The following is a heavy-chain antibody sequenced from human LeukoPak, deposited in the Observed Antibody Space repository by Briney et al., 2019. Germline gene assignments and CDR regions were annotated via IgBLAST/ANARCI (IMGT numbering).Heavy chain of an antibody. CDR2: IYHSGST. J-gene: IGHJ4*02. V-gene: IGHV4-30-2*01. CDR3: ARGSSPSPVYY. Sequence: KASETLSLTCAVSGGSISSGGYSWSWIQQPPGKGLEWIGYIYHSGSTYYNPSLKSRVTISVDRSKNQFSLRLSSVTAADTAVYYCARGSSPSPVYYWGQGTLVTVSS. D-gene: IGHD6-13*01. CDR1: GGSISSGGYS.